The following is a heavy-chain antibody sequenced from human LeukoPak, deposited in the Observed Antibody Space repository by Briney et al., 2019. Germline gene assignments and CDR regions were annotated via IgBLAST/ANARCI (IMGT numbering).Heavy chain of an antibody. CDR1: GFTLSNCA. J-gene: IGHJ5*02. Sequence: GRSLRLSCAASGFTLSNCAMHWVRQAPGKGLEWVALISDDGSNEYYADSVKGRFTISRDISKNSLYLQMNSLRPEDTAVYYCARNLQMTTVTPLNHWGQGTLVTVSS. V-gene: IGHV3-30*04. CDR3: ARNLQMTTVTPLNH. CDR2: ISDDGSNE. D-gene: IGHD4-17*01.